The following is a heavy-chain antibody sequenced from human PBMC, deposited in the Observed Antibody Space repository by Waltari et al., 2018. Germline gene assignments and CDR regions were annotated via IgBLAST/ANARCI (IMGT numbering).Heavy chain of an antibody. CDR1: GGSIRSHY. J-gene: IGHJ4*02. CDR2: IYYSGST. D-gene: IGHD6-6*01. Sequence: QVQLQESGPGLVKPSETLSLTCTVSGGSIRSHYWSWIRQPPGKGLEWIGYIYYSGSTNYNPSLKSRVTISVDTSKNQFSLKLSSVTAADTAVYYCARRSSIAAQYFDYWGQGTLVTVSS. CDR3: ARRSSIAAQYFDY. V-gene: IGHV4-59*11.